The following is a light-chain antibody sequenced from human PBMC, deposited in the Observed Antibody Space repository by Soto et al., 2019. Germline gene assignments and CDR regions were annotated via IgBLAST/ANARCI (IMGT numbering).Light chain of an antibody. V-gene: IGKV3-15*01. Sequence: EVLMTQSPATLSVSPGERATLSCRASQSVNNNLAWYQQRPGQAPTLLISGASTRAAGIPDRFSGSGSGTEFTLSISSLQSEDGAVYYCQQYNNWPPWTFGQGTKVDIK. J-gene: IGKJ1*01. CDR3: QQYNNWPPWT. CDR1: QSVNNN. CDR2: GAS.